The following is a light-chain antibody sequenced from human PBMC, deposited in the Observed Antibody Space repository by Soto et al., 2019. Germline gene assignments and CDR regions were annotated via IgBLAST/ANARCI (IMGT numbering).Light chain of an antibody. CDR1: QTISSW. J-gene: IGKJ1*01. CDR2: KAS. CDR3: QHYNSYSEA. V-gene: IGKV1-5*03. Sequence: DIQMTQSPSTLSGSVGDRVTITCRASQTISSWLAGYQQKPGKAPKLLIYKASTLKSGVPSRFSGSGSGTEFTLPISSLQPDDFATYYCQHYNSYSEAFGQGTKGE.